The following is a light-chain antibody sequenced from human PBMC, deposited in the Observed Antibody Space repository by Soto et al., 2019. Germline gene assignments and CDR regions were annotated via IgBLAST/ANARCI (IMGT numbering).Light chain of an antibody. CDR2: AAS. J-gene: IGKJ5*01. Sequence: DIQMTQSPSSLSASVGARVPITCRARQSISSYLNWYQQNPGKAPKLLIYAASSLQSGVPSRFSGSGSGTDFTLTISSLQPEDFATYYCQQSYRTPITFGQGTRLEIK. V-gene: IGKV1-39*01. CDR1: QSISSY. CDR3: QQSYRTPIT.